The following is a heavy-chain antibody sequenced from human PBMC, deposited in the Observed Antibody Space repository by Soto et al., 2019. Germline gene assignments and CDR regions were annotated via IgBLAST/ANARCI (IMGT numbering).Heavy chain of an antibody. V-gene: IGHV3-30*04. CDR2: ISYDGRNK. J-gene: IGHJ4*02. D-gene: IGHD3-3*01. Sequence: QVQLVESGGGVIQAGRSLRLSCAASGFTFSSYAMHWVRQAPGKGLEWVAVISYDGRNKYYADSVKGRFTISRDNSKNTLYLQMNSLRPEDTAVYYCAREIERLLGCWGQGTLVTVSS. CDR1: GFTFSSYA. CDR3: AREIERLLGC.